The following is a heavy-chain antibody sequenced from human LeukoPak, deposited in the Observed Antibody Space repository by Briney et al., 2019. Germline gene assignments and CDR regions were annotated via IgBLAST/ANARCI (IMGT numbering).Heavy chain of an antibody. J-gene: IGHJ6*03. CDR3: ARGLLVYAVYYYYMDV. CDR2: MNPNSGNP. CDR1: GYTFTSYD. Sequence: ASVKVSCKASGYTFTSYDINWVRHATGQGLEWMGWMNPNSGNPGYAQKFQGRVTMTRNTSISTAYMELSSLRSEDTAVYYCARGLLVYAVYYYYMDVWGKGTTVTVSS. V-gene: IGHV1-8*01. D-gene: IGHD2-8*01.